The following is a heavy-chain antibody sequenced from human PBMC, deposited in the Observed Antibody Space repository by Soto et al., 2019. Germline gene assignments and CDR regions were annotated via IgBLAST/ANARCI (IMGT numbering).Heavy chain of an antibody. CDR2: ISGSGGST. CDR3: AKAQYQNWFEP. J-gene: IGHJ5*02. CDR1: GFTFSSYA. Sequence: EGSLRLSCAASGFTFSSYAMSWVRQAPGKGLEWVSAISGSGGSTYYADSVKGRFTISRDNSKNTLYLQMNSLRAEDTAVYYCAKAQYQNWFEPLGQGTLDMVSS. D-gene: IGHD2-2*01. V-gene: IGHV3-23*01.